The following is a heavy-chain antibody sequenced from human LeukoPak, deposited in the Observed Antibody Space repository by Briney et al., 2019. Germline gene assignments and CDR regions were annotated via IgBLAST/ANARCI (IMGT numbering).Heavy chain of an antibody. V-gene: IGHV3-7*01. CDR3: ATSYASSGND. Sequence: PGGSLRLSCAASGFTVNYNYMSWVRQAPGKGLEWVANIKQDGRAKYYVGSVKGRFTISRDNAKSSLYLQMNSLRVEDTAVYYCATSYASSGNDWGQGTLVTVSS. D-gene: IGHD3-22*01. CDR1: GFTVNYNY. J-gene: IGHJ4*02. CDR2: IKQDGRAK.